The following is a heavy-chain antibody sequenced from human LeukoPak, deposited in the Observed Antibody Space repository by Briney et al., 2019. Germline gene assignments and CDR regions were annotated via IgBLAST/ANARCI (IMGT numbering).Heavy chain of an antibody. Sequence: ASVKVSCKASGYTFTSYYMHWVRQAPGQGLEWMGIINPSGGSTSYAQKFQGRVTMTRDTSTSTVYMELSSLRSEDTAVYYCARDRRLGVATYYYVDVWGKGTTVTVSS. CDR1: GYTFTSYY. V-gene: IGHV1-46*01. CDR3: ARDRRLGVATYYYVDV. CDR2: INPSGGST. D-gene: IGHD2-21*01. J-gene: IGHJ6*03.